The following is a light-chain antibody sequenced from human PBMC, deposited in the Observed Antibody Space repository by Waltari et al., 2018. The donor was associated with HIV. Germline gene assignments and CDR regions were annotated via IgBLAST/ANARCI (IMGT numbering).Light chain of an antibody. J-gene: IGLJ1*01. Sequence: QSALTPPASVSGSPGQSITISCTGTNSDFGSYNFVSWYQQYPGKAPRLIISDVRNRPSGSSSRFSGSKYGYTASLTISGLRAEDEADYFCSSWTSSTTLVFGTGTKVTVL. CDR1: NSDFGSYNF. CDR2: DVR. V-gene: IGLV2-14*01. CDR3: SSWTSSTTLV.